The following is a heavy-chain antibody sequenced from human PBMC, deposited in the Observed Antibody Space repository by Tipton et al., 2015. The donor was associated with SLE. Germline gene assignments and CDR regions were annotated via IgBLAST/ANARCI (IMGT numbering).Heavy chain of an antibody. CDR1: GFTFSSNT. D-gene: IGHD3-10*01. CDR2: ISSSSGYI. V-gene: IGHV3-21*01. J-gene: IGHJ5*02. CDR3: ASDGRGVSFGP. Sequence: SLRLSCAASGFTFSSNTMNWVRQAPGKGLEWVSSISSSSGYIFYGDSVKGRFTVSRDNAKNSLFLQMNSLRAEDTAVYFCASDGRGVSFGPWGQGTLVTVSS.